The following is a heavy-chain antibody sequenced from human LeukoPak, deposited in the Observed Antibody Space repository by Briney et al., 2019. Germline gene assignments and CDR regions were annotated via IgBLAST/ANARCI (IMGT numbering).Heavy chain of an antibody. CDR3: ARAWYSWGYYFDY. Sequence: GGSLILSCAASGFTFSSYSMNWVRQAPGKGLEWVSYISSSSSTIYYADSVKGRFTISRDNAKNSLYLQMNSLRDEDTAVYYCARAWYSWGYYFDYWGQGTLVTVSS. V-gene: IGHV3-48*02. CDR2: ISSSSSTI. D-gene: IGHD1-26*01. J-gene: IGHJ4*02. CDR1: GFTFSSYS.